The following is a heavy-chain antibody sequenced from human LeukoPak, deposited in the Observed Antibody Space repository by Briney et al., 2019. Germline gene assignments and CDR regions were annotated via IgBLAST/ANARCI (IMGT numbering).Heavy chain of an antibody. D-gene: IGHD2-2*01. Sequence: SETLSLTCTVSGGSISSYYWSWIRQPPGKGLEWIGYIYYSGSTNYNPSLKSRVTISVDTSKNQFSLKLSSVTAADTAVYYCARDSPYCSSTSCYGSRPSFDLWGRGTLVTVSS. CDR2: IYYSGST. V-gene: IGHV4-59*12. CDR1: GGSISSYY. J-gene: IGHJ2*01. CDR3: ARDSPYCSSTSCYGSRPSFDL.